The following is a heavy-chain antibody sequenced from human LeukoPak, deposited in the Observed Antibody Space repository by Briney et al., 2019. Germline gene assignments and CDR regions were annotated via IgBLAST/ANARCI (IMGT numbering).Heavy chain of an antibody. D-gene: IGHD2-2*01. V-gene: IGHV1-2*06. Sequence: ASVEVSCKASGYTFTGYYMHWVRQAPGQGLEWMGRINPNSGGTNYAQKFQGRVTMTRDTSISTAYMELSRLRSDDTAVYYCARDCSSTSCYHDAFDIWGQGTMVTVSS. J-gene: IGHJ3*02. CDR1: GYTFTGYY. CDR2: INPNSGGT. CDR3: ARDCSSTSCYHDAFDI.